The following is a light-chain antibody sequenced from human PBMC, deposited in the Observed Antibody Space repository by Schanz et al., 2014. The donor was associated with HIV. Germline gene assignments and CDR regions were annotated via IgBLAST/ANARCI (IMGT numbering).Light chain of an antibody. Sequence: QSALTQPASVSGSLGQSITISCTGTSGDVGRYDYVSWYQQHPGQAPKLLIYDVTYRPSGISNRFSGSKSGYTASLTISGLQAEDEADYYCSSYAGNNNGVFGGGTKLTVL. CDR3: SSYAGNNNGV. CDR2: DVT. V-gene: IGLV2-14*03. CDR1: SGDVGRYDY. J-gene: IGLJ3*02.